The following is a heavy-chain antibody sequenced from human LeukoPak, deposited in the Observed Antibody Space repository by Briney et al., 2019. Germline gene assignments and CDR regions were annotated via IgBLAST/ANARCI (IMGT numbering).Heavy chain of an antibody. Sequence: SETLSLTCAVSGASIYTSSSYWGWIRQPPGKGLEWIASVYYTGSTYYSPSLKSRATISVDTSKNQFSLELNSVTAADTAVYYCTTSRTNDCSSPSCYTDYWGQGTLVTVSS. CDR2: VYYTGST. V-gene: IGHV4-39*01. J-gene: IGHJ4*02. CDR1: GASIYTSSSY. CDR3: TTSRTNDCSSPSCYTDY. D-gene: IGHD2-2*02.